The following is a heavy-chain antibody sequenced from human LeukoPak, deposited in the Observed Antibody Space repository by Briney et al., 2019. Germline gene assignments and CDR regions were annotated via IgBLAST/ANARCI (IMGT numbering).Heavy chain of an antibody. Sequence: SVKVSCKASGGTFSSYAISWVRQAPGQGLEWMGRIIPILGIANYAQKFQGRVTITADKSTSTAYMELSSLRSEDTAVYYCARGSSSSKWVFDYWGQGTLVTVSS. CDR2: IIPILGIA. J-gene: IGHJ4*02. CDR1: GGTFSSYA. CDR3: ARGSSSSKWVFDY. D-gene: IGHD6-13*01. V-gene: IGHV1-69*04.